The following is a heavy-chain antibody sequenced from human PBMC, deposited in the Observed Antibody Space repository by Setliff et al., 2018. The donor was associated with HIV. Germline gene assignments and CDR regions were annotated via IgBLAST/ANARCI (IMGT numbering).Heavy chain of an antibody. CDR3: ARTYYYDASGYYRPFDI. J-gene: IGHJ3*02. D-gene: IGHD3-22*01. V-gene: IGHV3-7*03. CDR2: IKQDGSEK. Sequence: PGGSLRLSCAASEFTFSGHWMSWVRQAPGKGLEWVANIKQDGSEKNYVDFVKGRFTISRDNAKNLLYLQMNSLRAEDTAVYYCARTYYYDASGYYRPFDIWGQGTMVTVSS. CDR1: EFTFSGHW.